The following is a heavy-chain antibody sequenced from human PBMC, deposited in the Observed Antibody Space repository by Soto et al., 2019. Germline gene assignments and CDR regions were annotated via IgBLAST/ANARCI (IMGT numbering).Heavy chain of an antibody. V-gene: IGHV3-30-3*01. CDR3: ASFLYGSGIDHYYYGMDV. D-gene: IGHD3-10*01. J-gene: IGHJ6*02. Sequence: GSMGISCAASVFTFCRYSMHGVRKAPGKGLEWVAVISYDGSNKYYADSVKGRFTISRDNSTSTAYMELSSLRSEDTAVYYCASFLYGSGIDHYYYGMDVWGQGTTVTVSS. CDR1: VFTFCRYS. CDR2: ISYDGSNK.